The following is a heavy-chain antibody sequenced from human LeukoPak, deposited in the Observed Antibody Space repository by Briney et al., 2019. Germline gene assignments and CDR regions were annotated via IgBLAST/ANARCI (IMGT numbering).Heavy chain of an antibody. D-gene: IGHD6-13*01. CDR1: GFTFSSYG. CDR3: AKDPAAAPDYYFDY. J-gene: IGHJ4*02. CDR2: ISYDGSNK. V-gene: IGHV3-30*18. Sequence: PGGSLRLSCAASGFTFSSYGMHWVRQAPGKGLEWVAVISYDGSNKYYADSVKGRFTISRDNSKNTLYLQMNSLRAEDTAVYYCAKDPAAAPDYYFDYWGQGTLVTVPS.